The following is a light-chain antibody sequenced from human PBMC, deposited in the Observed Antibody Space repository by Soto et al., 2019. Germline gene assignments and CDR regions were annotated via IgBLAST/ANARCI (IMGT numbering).Light chain of an antibody. J-gene: IGLJ2*01. Sequence: QSVLTQPASVSGSPGQSITISCTGTGRDVGSYNLVSWYKHHPGKAPKLIIYEGNNRPSGISNRFSGSTSGNTASLTISGLHADDAADYYCTCPEETGVFGVGTKLTVL. CDR3: TCPEETGV. CDR2: EGN. V-gene: IGLV2-14*02. CDR1: GRDVGSYNL.